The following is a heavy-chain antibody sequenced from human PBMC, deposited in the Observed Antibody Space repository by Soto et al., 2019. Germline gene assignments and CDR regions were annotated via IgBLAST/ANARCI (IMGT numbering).Heavy chain of an antibody. V-gene: IGHV3-30-3*01. D-gene: IGHD6-19*01. CDR3: ARDGMVAGTQTYYFDY. J-gene: IGHJ4*02. Sequence: PGGSLRLSCAASGFTFSSYAMHWVRQAPGKGLEWVAVISYDGSNKYYADSVKGRFTISRDNSKDTLYLQMNSLRAEDTAVYYCARDGMVAGTQTYYFDYWGQGTLVTVSS. CDR1: GFTFSSYA. CDR2: ISYDGSNK.